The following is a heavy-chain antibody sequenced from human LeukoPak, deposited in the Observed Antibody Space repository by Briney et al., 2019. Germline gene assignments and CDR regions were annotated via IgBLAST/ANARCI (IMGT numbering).Heavy chain of an antibody. CDR2: IYTSGST. CDR1: GGSFSSYY. V-gene: IGHV4-4*07. D-gene: IGHD6-19*01. J-gene: IGHJ4*02. Sequence: PSETLSLTCAVYGGSFSSYYWSWIRQPAGKGLEWIGRIYTSGSTNYNPSLKSRVTISVDTSKNQLSLKLSSVTDADTAVYYCARDSGVSSVRRAFDYWGQGTLVTVSS. CDR3: ARDSGVSSVRRAFDY.